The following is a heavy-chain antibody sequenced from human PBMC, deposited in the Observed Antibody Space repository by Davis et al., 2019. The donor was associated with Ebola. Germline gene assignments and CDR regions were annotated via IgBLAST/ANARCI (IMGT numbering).Heavy chain of an antibody. V-gene: IGHV5-51*01. CDR1: GYTFTNYY. Sequence: KVSCKASGYTFTNYYIAWVRQMPGKGLEWMGIIYPGDSDTIYSPSFQGQVTISADRSISTAYLQRSSLKASDTAIYYCARVRGYTSGEDGMDVWGQGTTVTVSS. D-gene: IGHD5-18*01. J-gene: IGHJ6*02. CDR2: IYPGDSDT. CDR3: ARVRGYTSGEDGMDV.